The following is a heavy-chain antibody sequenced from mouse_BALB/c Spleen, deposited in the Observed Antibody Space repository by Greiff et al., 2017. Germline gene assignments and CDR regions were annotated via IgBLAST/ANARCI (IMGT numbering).Heavy chain of an antibody. CDR2: IYPGSGST. J-gene: IGHJ4*01. CDR1: GYTFTSYW. Sequence: LKQPGSELVRPGASVKLSCKASGYTFTSYWMHWVKQRPGQGLEWIGNIYPGSGSTNYDEKFKSKATLTVDTSSSTAYMQLSSLTSEDSAVYYCTRVMITTPYRDYWGQGTSVTVSS. CDR3: TRVMITTPYRDY. V-gene: IGHV1S22*01. D-gene: IGHD2-4*01.